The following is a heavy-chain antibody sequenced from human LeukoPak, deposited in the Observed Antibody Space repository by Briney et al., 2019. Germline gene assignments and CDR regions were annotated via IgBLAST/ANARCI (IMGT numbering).Heavy chain of an antibody. CDR2: ISGSGGST. J-gene: IGHJ4*02. V-gene: IGHV3-23*01. D-gene: IGHD6-13*01. CDR1: GFSFSSYG. Sequence: PGGTLRLSCAASGFSFSSYGMSWVRQAPGKGLEWVSAISGSGGSTYYADSVKGRFTISRDNSESTLYLQISSLRAEDTAVCYCAKDWHGSSWDWIVFRGQGTLVTVSS. CDR3: AKDWHGSSWDWIVF.